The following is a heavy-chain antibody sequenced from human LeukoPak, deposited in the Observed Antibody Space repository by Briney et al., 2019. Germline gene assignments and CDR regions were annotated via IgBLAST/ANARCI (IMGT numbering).Heavy chain of an antibody. V-gene: IGHV1-8*03. Sequence: ASVKVSRKASGYTFTSYDINWVRQAAGQGPEWMGWMNPNNGHTGYAQKFRGRVSITRNTAISTAYMELSSLISEDTAVYYCARLGELSSDHYWGQGTLVTVSS. CDR1: GYTFTSYD. D-gene: IGHD3-16*02. J-gene: IGHJ4*02. CDR2: MNPNNGHT. CDR3: ARLGELSSDHY.